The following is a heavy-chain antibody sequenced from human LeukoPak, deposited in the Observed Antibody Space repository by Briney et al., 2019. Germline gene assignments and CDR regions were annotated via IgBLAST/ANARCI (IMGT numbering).Heavy chain of an antibody. CDR2: INFSGYT. CDR3: ARGQRLHYDSSGYKALSY. CDR1: GVSFGRYS. D-gene: IGHD3-22*01. Sequence: PSETLSLTCAVSGVSFGRYSWTWIRQSPGKGLECIGEINFSGYTKYNPSLKSRVTISVDTSKNQFSLKLSSVTAADTAVYYCARGQRLHYDSSGYKALSYWGQGTLVTVSS. J-gene: IGHJ4*02. V-gene: IGHV4-34*01.